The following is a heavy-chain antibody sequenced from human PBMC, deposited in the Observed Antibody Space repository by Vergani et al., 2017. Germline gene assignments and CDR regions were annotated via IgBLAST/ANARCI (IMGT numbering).Heavy chain of an antibody. Sequence: QVQVVQSGAEVKKSGASVKVSCKTSGYTFSNYYMHWVRQAPGQGLEWMGIINPSGGHTNYAQKFQGRVTMTRDTSTSTVYMELSSLRSEDTAIYYCARGDYGILTRYRYSGQGTLVTVSA. V-gene: IGHV1-46*03. CDR3: ARGDYGILTRYRY. CDR2: INPSGGHT. J-gene: IGHJ4*02. D-gene: IGHD3-9*01. CDR1: GYTFSNYY.